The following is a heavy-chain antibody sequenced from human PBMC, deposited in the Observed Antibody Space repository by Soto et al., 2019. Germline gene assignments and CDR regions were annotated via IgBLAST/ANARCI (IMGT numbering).Heavy chain of an antibody. V-gene: IGHV3-33*01. J-gene: IGHJ3*02. CDR3: AREAFDWLSLVI. Sequence: GALLLPGAASGCTFSSYGMHWVRQAPGKGLEWVAVIWYDGSNKYYADSVKGRFTISRDNSKNTLYLQMNSLRAEDTAVYYCAREAFDWLSLVIWGQGTMVTVSS. D-gene: IGHD3-9*01. CDR1: GCTFSSYG. CDR2: IWYDGSNK.